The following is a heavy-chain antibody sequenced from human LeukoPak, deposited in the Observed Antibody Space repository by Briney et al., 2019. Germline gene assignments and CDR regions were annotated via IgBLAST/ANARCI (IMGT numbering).Heavy chain of an antibody. J-gene: IGHJ4*02. CDR1: GYTFTNYW. V-gene: IGHV5-51*01. CDR3: ARRGRSSSNFDF. Sequence: GESLKISCKGSGYTFTNYWIGWVRQLPGKGLEWMGIIYPGDSDARYSPSFQGQVTISADKSISTAYLQWSSLKASDTAIYYCARRGRSSSNFDFWGQGTLVTVSS. D-gene: IGHD6-6*01. CDR2: IYPGDSDA.